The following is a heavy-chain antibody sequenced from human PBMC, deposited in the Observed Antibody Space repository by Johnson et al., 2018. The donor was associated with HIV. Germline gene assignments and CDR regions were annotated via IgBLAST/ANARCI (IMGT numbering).Heavy chain of an antibody. J-gene: IGHJ3*02. CDR1: GFTFSSYA. CDR2: ISYDGSNK. V-gene: IGHV3-30-3*01. Sequence: QVQLVESGGGVVQPGRSLRLSCAASGFTFSSYAMHWVRQAPGKGLEWVAVISYDGSNKYYADSVKGRFTISRDNSKNTLYLQMNSLRAEDTAVYYCARACDPRAFDIWGQGTMVTVSS. CDR3: ARACDPRAFDI.